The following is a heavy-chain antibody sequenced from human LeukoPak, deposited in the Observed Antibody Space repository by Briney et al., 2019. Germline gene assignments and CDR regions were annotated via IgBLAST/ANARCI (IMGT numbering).Heavy chain of an antibody. CDR2: ISSSSSYI. CDR1: GFTFSSYS. V-gene: IGHV3-21*01. D-gene: IGHD6-13*01. Sequence: GGSLRLSCAASGFTFSSYSMNWVRQAPGKGLEWVPSISSSSSYIYYADSVKGRFTISRDNAKNSLYLQMNSLRAEDTAVYYCARPYSSSWNDAFDIWGQGTMVTVSS. J-gene: IGHJ3*02. CDR3: ARPYSSSWNDAFDI.